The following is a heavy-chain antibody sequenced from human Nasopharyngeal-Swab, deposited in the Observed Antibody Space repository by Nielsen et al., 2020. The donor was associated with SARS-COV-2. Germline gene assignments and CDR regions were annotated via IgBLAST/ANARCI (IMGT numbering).Heavy chain of an antibody. CDR3: ARGRYCSTTSCYAAYYYHYVDV. CDR2: ISSSSSYI. J-gene: IGHJ6*03. Sequence: GESLKISCAASGFTFSSYSMNWVRQAPGKGLEWVSSISSSSSYIYYADSVKGRFTISRDNAKNSLYLQMNSLRAEDTAVYYCARGRYCSTTSCYAAYYYHYVDVWDKGTMVTVPS. D-gene: IGHD2-2*01. CDR1: GFTFSSYS. V-gene: IGHV3-21*01.